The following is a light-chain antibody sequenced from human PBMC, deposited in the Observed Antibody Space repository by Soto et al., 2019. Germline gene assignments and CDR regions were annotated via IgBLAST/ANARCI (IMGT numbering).Light chain of an antibody. V-gene: IGKV1-39*01. Sequence: DIQMIQSPSSLSASVGDRVTITCRASQSISNYLNWYQQKPGEAPKLLIYAASTLQHGVPSRFSGGGSGTEFTLTISSLQPEDFATYYCQQSYSTPPDTFGQGTNLDIK. CDR2: AAS. J-gene: IGKJ2*01. CDR3: QQSYSTPPDT. CDR1: QSISNY.